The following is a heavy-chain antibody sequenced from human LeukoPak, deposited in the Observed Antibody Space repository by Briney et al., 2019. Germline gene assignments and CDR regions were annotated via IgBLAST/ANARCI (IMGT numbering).Heavy chain of an antibody. CDR1: GFTFSSYE. J-gene: IGHJ4*02. CDR3: AKDRGSSGWADY. Sequence: GGSLRLSCAASGFTFSSYEMNWVRQAPGKGLEWVSYISSSGSTINYADSVKGRFTISRDNSKNTLYLQMNSLRAEDTAVYYCAKDRGSSGWADYWGQGTLVTVSS. CDR2: ISSSGSTI. V-gene: IGHV3-48*03. D-gene: IGHD6-19*01.